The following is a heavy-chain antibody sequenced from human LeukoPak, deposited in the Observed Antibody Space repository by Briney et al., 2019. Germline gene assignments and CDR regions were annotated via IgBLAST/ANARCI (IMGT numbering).Heavy chain of an antibody. D-gene: IGHD1-26*01. Sequence: SETLSLTCTVSGYSISSGYYGGWIRQPPGKGLEWIGSVYHSGSSYYNPSLKSRVTISLDTSRNQFSLKLSSVTAADTAMYYCTSNLYSGSYYYAYWGQGALVTVSS. CDR2: VYHSGSS. CDR3: TSNLYSGSYYYAY. J-gene: IGHJ4*02. V-gene: IGHV4-38-2*02. CDR1: GYSISSGYY.